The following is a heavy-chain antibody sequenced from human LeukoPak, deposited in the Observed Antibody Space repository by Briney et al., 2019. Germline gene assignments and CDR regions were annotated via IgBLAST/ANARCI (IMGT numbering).Heavy chain of an antibody. CDR3: ARVTYDFWSGYLDY. V-gene: IGHV2-70*04. Sequence: SGPTLVNPTQTLTLTCTFSGFSLSTSGMRVSWIPQPPGKALEWLARIDWDDDKFYSTSLKTRLTISKDTSKNQVVLTMTNMDPVDTATYYCARVTYDFWSGYLDYWGQGTLVTVSS. D-gene: IGHD3-3*01. J-gene: IGHJ4*02. CDR1: GFSLSTSGMR. CDR2: IDWDDDK.